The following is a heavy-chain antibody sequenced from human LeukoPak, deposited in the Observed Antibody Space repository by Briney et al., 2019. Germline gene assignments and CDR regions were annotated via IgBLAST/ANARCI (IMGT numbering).Heavy chain of an antibody. CDR1: GYSISSGYY. D-gene: IGHD3-22*01. J-gene: IGHJ4*02. CDR3: ARVKWGGYYDSSGYPEAID. Sequence: SKTLSLTCTVSGYSISSGYYWGWIRQPPGKGLKWFGSIYHSGSTYYKPSLKSRVTISVEASKNQFSLKLSYVTAADTAVYYCARVKWGGYYDSSGYPEAIDWGQGTLVTVSS. CDR2: IYHSGST. V-gene: IGHV4-38-2*02.